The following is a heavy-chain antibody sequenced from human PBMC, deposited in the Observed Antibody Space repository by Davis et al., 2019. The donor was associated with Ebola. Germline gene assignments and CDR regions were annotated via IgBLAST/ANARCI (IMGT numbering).Heavy chain of an antibody. CDR3: ARWGGMDV. CDR1: VITFSSYA. D-gene: IGHD3-16*01. J-gene: IGHJ6*04. Sequence: GESLKISCTDSVITFSSYAMTWVRQAPGKGLEWVAVISYDGSNKYYADSVKGRFTISRDNSKNTLYLQMNSLRAEDTAVYYCARWGGMDVWGKGTTVTVSS. V-gene: IGHV3-30-3*01. CDR2: ISYDGSNK.